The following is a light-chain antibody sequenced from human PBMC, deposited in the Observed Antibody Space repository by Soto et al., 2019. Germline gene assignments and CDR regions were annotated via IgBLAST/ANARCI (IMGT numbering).Light chain of an antibody. J-gene: IGKJ2*01. V-gene: IGKV1-5*03. CDR3: QHYNSYPYT. CDR2: KAS. CDR1: QTISNW. Sequence: DIQMTQSPSTLSASVGDRVTITCRASQTISNWLAWYQQRQGKAPNLLIYKASRLESGVSSRFSGRGFGTEFTLIISSLQPDDFATYYFQHYNSYPYTLGQGTKLEIK.